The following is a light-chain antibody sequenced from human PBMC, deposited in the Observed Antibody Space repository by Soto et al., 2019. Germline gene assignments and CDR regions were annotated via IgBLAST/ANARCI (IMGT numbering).Light chain of an antibody. Sequence: QSVLTHPPSASGTPGQRVTISCSGSRSNIGGNTVSWFHHLPGTAPKVLIYADDQRPSGVPDRFSGSKSGTSASLAISRLQSEDEGAYYCAAWDDSLSGHVVFGGGTQLTVL. CDR2: ADD. J-gene: IGLJ2*01. CDR1: RSNIGGNT. CDR3: AAWDDSLSGHVV. V-gene: IGLV1-44*01.